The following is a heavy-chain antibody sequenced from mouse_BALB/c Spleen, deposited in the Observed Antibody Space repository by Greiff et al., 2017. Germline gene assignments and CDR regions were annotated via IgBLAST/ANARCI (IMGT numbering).Heavy chain of an antibody. CDR1: GFTFSSYA. J-gene: IGHJ3*01. Sequence: EVQLVESGGGLVKPGGSLKLSCAASGFTFSSYAMSWVRQSPEKRLEWVAEISSGGSYTYYPDTVTGRFTISRDNAKNTLYLEMSSLRSEDTAMYYCARGGVFAYWGQGTLVTVSA. CDR3: ARGGVFAY. CDR2: ISSGGSYT. V-gene: IGHV5-9-4*01.